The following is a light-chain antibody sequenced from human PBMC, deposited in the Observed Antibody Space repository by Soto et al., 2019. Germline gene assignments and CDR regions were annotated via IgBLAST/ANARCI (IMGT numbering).Light chain of an antibody. CDR3: QQYYTSPFA. CDR2: WAS. V-gene: IGKV4-1*01. CDR1: QSVLYSSNNKKY. J-gene: IGKJ4*01. Sequence: DIVMTQSPDSLAVSLGERATINCKSSQSVLYSSNNKKYLAWYQQKPGQPPKLLIYWASSRVSGVPDRFSGSGSGTDFTLTISNLQAEDVAVYYCQQYYTSPFAFGGGTKVEIK.